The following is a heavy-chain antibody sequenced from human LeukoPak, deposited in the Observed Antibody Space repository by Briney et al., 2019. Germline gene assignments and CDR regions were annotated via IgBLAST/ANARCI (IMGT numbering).Heavy chain of an antibody. Sequence: GGSLRLSCAASGFTFSSYGMHWVRQAPGKGLEWVSVIYSGGSTYYADSVKGRFTISRDNSKNTLYLQMNSLRAEDTAVYYCARVRGGGYFDYWGQGTLVTVSS. CDR3: ARVRGGGYFDY. V-gene: IGHV3-NL1*01. CDR1: GFTFSSYG. D-gene: IGHD2-15*01. CDR2: IYSGGST. J-gene: IGHJ4*02.